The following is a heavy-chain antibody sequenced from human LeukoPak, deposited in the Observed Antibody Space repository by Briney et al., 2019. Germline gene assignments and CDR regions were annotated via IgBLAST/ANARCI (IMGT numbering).Heavy chain of an antibody. CDR3: AKVTYGDYGGSYYYYYYGMDV. V-gene: IGHV3-30*18. Sequence: GGSLRLSCAASGFTFSSYGMHWVRQAPGKGLEWVAVISYGGSNKYYADSVKGRFTISRDNSKNTLYLQMNSLRAEDTAVYYCAKVTYGDYGGSYYYYYYGMDVWGQGTTVTVSS. D-gene: IGHD4-17*01. J-gene: IGHJ6*02. CDR2: ISYGGSNK. CDR1: GFTFSSYG.